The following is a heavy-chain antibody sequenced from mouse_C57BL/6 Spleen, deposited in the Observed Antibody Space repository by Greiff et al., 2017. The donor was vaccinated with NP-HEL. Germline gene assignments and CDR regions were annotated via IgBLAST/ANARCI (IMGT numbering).Heavy chain of an antibody. J-gene: IGHJ2*01. Sequence: VQLQQSGPELVKPGASVKISCKASGYTFTDYYMNWVKQSHGKSLEWIGDINPNNGGTSYNQKFKGKATLTVDKSSSTAYMELRSLTSEDSAVYYCGRSLYYFDYWGQGTTLTVSS. CDR3: GRSLYYFDY. CDR2: INPNNGGT. D-gene: IGHD1-1*01. V-gene: IGHV1-26*01. CDR1: GYTFTDYY.